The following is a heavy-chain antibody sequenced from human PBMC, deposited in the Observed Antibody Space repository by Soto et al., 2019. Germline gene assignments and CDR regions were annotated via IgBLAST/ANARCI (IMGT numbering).Heavy chain of an antibody. V-gene: IGHV3-23*01. CDR2: IDSDAST. CDR1: GFSFSSYA. J-gene: IGHJ6*02. Sequence: EVQLLESGGGLVQPGGSLGLSCAASGFSFSSYAMTWVRQAPGKGLEWVSAIDSDASTYYADSVKGRFTISRDKSKGTLYLQISSLRAEDTAVYYCAKERIPAAIINYYYGMDVWGQGTTVTVSS. CDR3: AKERIPAAIINYYYGMDV. D-gene: IGHD2-2*01.